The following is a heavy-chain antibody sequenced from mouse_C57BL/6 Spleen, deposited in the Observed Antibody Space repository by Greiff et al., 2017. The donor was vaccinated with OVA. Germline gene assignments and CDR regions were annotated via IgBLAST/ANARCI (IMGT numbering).Heavy chain of an antibody. Sequence: EVMLVESEGGLVQPGSSMKLSCTASGFTFSDYYMAWVRQVPEKGLEWVANINYDGSSTYYLDSLKSRFIISRDNAKNILYLQMSSLKSEDTATYYCARHDPYAMDYWGQGTSVTVSS. V-gene: IGHV5-16*01. CDR1: GFTFSDYY. J-gene: IGHJ4*01. D-gene: IGHD2-3*01. CDR2: INYDGSST. CDR3: ARHDPYAMDY.